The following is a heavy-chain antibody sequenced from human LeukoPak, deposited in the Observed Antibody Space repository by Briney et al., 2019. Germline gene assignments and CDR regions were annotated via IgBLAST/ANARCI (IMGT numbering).Heavy chain of an antibody. CDR2: INHSGST. J-gene: IGHJ4*02. Sequence: GSLRLSCAASGFTFSSYAMSWVRQPPGKGLEWIGEINHSGSTNYNPSLKSRVTISVDTSKNQFSLKLSSVTAADTAVYYCARGILSGYDPKYFDYWGQGTLVTVSS. V-gene: IGHV4-34*01. CDR3: ARGILSGYDPKYFDY. D-gene: IGHD5-12*01. CDR1: GFTFSSYA.